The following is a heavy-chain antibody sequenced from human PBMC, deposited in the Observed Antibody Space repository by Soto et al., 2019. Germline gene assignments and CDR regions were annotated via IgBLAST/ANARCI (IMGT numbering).Heavy chain of an antibody. CDR3: ARGGVSTRTFDY. J-gene: IGHJ4*02. Sequence: GESLKTSCKGSGYNFAGYWIAWVRQMPGKGLELMGIIYPSDSDTRYRPSFQGQATISADKSISSAYLQWSSLRASDTAMYYCARGGVSTRTFDYWGQGTPVTVSS. D-gene: IGHD3-3*01. V-gene: IGHV5-51*01. CDR1: GYNFAGYW. CDR2: IYPSDSDT.